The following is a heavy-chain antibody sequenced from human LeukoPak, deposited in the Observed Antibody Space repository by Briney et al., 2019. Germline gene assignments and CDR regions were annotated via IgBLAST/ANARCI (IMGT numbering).Heavy chain of an antibody. CDR1: GFTFTSSA. CDR2: IVVGSGNT. CDR3: AAGVITFGGVIVSLGFDY. J-gene: IGHJ4*02. Sequence: SVKVSCKASGFTFTSSAVQWVRQARGQRLEWIGWIVVGSGNTNYAQKFQERVTITRDMSTSTAYMELSSLRSEDTAVYHCAAGVITFGGVIVSLGFDYWGQGTLVTVSS. D-gene: IGHD3-16*02. V-gene: IGHV1-58*01.